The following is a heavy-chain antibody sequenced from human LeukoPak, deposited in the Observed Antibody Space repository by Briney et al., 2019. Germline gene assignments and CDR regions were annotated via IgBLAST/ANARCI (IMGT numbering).Heavy chain of an antibody. D-gene: IGHD6-19*01. CDR3: ARWADSSGWYGWFDP. Sequence: ASVKVSCKASGYTFTSYGISWVRQAPGQGLEWMGWISAYNGNTNYAQKLQGRVTMTTDTSTSTAYMELRSPRSDDTAVYYCARWADSSGWYGWFDPWGQGTLVTVSS. V-gene: IGHV1-18*01. CDR2: ISAYNGNT. CDR1: GYTFTSYG. J-gene: IGHJ5*02.